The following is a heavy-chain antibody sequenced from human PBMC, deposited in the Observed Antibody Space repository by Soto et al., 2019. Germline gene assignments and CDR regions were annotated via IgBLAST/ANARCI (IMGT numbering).Heavy chain of an antibody. CDR1: GFSLSTSGVG. V-gene: IGHV2-5*02. CDR2: IYWDDDK. CDR3: AHTVAGMLINWFDP. J-gene: IGHJ5*02. D-gene: IGHD6-19*01. Sequence: QITLKESGPPLVKPTQTLTLTCTFSGFSLSTSGVGVGWIRQPPGKALEWLALIYWDDDKRYSPSLKSRLTITKDTPKNQVVLTMPNMDPVDTATYYCAHTVAGMLINWFDPWGQGTLVTVSS.